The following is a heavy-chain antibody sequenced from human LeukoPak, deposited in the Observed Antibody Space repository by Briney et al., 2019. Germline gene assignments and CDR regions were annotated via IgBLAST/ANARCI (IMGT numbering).Heavy chain of an antibody. J-gene: IGHJ4*02. Sequence: SETLSLTYTVSGGSISSRSYFWGWIRQPPGKGLEWIGSIYYSGSTYYNPSLKSRVTISVDTSKNQFSLKLSSVTAADTALYYCARIVGASDYWGQGTLVTVSS. D-gene: IGHD1-26*01. CDR2: IYYSGST. CDR3: ARIVGASDY. CDR1: GGSISSRSYF. V-gene: IGHV4-39*01.